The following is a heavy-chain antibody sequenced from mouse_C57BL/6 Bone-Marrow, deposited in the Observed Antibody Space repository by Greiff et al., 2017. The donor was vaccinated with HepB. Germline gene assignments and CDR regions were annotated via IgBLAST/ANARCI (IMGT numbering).Heavy chain of an antibody. J-gene: IGHJ4*01. CDR2: IWTGGGT. Sequence: VKVVESGPGLVAPSQSLSITCTVSGFSLTSYAISWVRQPPGKGLEWLGVIWTGGGTNYNSALKSRLSISKDNSKSQVFLKMNSLQTDDTARYYCARNSGYYYGSSYAMDYWGQGTSVTVSS. D-gene: IGHD1-1*01. CDR3: ARNSGYYYGSSYAMDY. V-gene: IGHV2-9-1*01. CDR1: GFSLTSYA.